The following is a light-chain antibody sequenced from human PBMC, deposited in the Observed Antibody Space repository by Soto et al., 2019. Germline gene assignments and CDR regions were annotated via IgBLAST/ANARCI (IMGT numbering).Light chain of an antibody. Sequence: QSALTQPASVSGSPGQSTTISCTGTSSDVGSYNLVSWYQHHPGKAPKLMIYEVSKRPSGVSNRFSGSKSGNTASLTISGLQAEDEADYYCCSYAGSSTFPYVFGTGTKVTVL. CDR2: EVS. J-gene: IGLJ1*01. V-gene: IGLV2-23*02. CDR1: SSDVGSYNL. CDR3: CSYAGSSTFPYV.